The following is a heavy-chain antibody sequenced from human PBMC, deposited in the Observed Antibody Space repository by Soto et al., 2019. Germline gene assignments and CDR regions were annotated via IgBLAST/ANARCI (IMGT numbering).Heavy chain of an antibody. CDR3: ARSLRGYSGYSGY. V-gene: IGHV3-11*05. Sequence: QVQLVESGGGLVKPGGCLRLSCAASGFTFSDYYMSWIRQAPGKGLEWVSYISSSGSDTNYADSVKGRITVSRDNAKNSLYRQMNSLRAEDTAVYYCARSLRGYSGYSGYWGQGTLVTVSS. J-gene: IGHJ4*02. CDR1: GFTFSDYY. D-gene: IGHD5-12*01. CDR2: ISSSGSDT.